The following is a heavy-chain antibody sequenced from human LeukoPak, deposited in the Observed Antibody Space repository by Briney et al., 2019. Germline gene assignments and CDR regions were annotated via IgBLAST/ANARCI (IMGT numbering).Heavy chain of an antibody. CDR2: IKQDGSEK. D-gene: IGHD3-9*01. J-gene: IGHJ3*02. Sequence: PGGSLRLSCVPSGFTFSSSWMSWVRQAPGKGLEWVANIKQDGSEKYYVDSVKGRFTISRGNAKNSLYLQMNILRAEDTAVYYGARERTYYDILTGYYNAFDIWGQGTMVTVSS. CDR3: ARERTYYDILTGYYNAFDI. V-gene: IGHV3-7*03. CDR1: GFTFSSSW.